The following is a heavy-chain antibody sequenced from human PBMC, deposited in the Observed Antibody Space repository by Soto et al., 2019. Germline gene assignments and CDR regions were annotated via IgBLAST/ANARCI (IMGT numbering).Heavy chain of an antibody. CDR1: RDTFTSYA. V-gene: IGHV1-69*01. Sequence: QEQLMQSGAEVKKPGSSVNVSCKASRDTFTSYAISWVRQVPGQGLEWMGLVIPVFGTTHYAQRFQGRVTXRXDXPTTTAFMALTSLRSEDTAVYYCAWSLYGNSQSYGIPATLDVWGPGNLVTVSS. J-gene: IGHJ4*03. CDR3: AWSLYGNSQSYGIPATLDV. D-gene: IGHD2-15*01. CDR2: VIPVFGTT.